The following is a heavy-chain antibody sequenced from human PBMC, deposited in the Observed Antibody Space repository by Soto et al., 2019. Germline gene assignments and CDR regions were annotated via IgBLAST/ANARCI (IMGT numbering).Heavy chain of an antibody. V-gene: IGHV4-30-2*01. J-gene: IGHJ6*02. CDR1: GGSISSGGYS. CDR3: ARDSIAAAGTYYGMDV. Sequence: SETLSLTCAVSGGSISSGGYSWSWIRQPPGKGLEWIGYIYHSGSTYYNPSLKSRVTISVDRSKNQLSLKLSSVTAADTAVYNCARDSIAAAGTYYGMDVWGQGTTVTVSS. D-gene: IGHD6-13*01. CDR2: IYHSGST.